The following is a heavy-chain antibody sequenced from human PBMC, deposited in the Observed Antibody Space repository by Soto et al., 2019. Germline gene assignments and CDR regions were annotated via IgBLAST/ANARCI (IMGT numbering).Heavy chain of an antibody. CDR1: GYTFTSYG. V-gene: IGHV1-18*01. CDR2: ISAYNGNT. J-gene: IGHJ3*02. CDR3: ARLTGDIVDDAFDI. Sequence: ASVKVSCKASGYTFTSYGISWVRQAPGQGLEWMGWISAYNGNTNYAQKIQGRVAMTTDTSTSTAYMELRSLRSDDTAVYYCARLTGDIVDDAFDIWGQGTMVTVSS. D-gene: IGHD7-27*01.